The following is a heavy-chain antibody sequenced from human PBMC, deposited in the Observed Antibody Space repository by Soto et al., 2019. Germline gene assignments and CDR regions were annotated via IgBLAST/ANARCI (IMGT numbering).Heavy chain of an antibody. V-gene: IGHV3-21*01. CDR3: ARPQARGYSSGWYYY. CDR1: GFTFSSYS. Sequence: GGSLRLSCAASGFTFSSYSMNWVRQAPGKGLEWVSSISSSSSYIYYADSVKGRFTISRDNAKNSLYLQMNSLRAEDTAVYYCARPQARGYSSGWYYYWGQGTLVTVSS. D-gene: IGHD6-19*01. CDR2: ISSSSSYI. J-gene: IGHJ4*02.